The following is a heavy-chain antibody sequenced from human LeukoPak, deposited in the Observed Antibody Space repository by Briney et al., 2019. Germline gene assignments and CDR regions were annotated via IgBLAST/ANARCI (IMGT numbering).Heavy chain of an antibody. D-gene: IGHD3-3*01. V-gene: IGHV3-11*01. CDR3: ARNDFWSGYYVID. CDR1: GFTFSDYY. J-gene: IGHJ4*02. CDR2: ISSSGSTI. Sequence: GGSLRLSCAAYGFTFSDYYMSWIRQAPGKGMEWVSYISSSGSTIYYADSVKGRFTISRDNAKNSLYLQMNSLRAEDTALYYCARNDFWSGYYVIDWGQGTLVTVSS.